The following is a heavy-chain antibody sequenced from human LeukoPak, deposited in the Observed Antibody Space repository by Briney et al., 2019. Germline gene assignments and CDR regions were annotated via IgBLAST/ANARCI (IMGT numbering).Heavy chain of an antibody. CDR1: GFTFSDYY. D-gene: IGHD3-16*01. CDR3: AKGLRTGVGPYMGYHYYMDV. V-gene: IGHV3-11*01. J-gene: IGHJ6*03. Sequence: GGSLRLSCAASGFTFSDYYMSWIRQAPGKGLEWVSYISSSGSTIYYADSVKGRFTISRDNSYNTVSLQMNSLRDEDTSVYYCAKGLRTGVGPYMGYHYYMDVWGKGATVTVSS. CDR2: ISSSGSTI.